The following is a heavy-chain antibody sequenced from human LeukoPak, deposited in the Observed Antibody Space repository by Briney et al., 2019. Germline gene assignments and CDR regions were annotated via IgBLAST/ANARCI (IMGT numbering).Heavy chain of an antibody. CDR3: ARGPPMYSYGSSDYHYDYFNY. V-gene: IGHV3-30*04. J-gene: IGHJ4*02. CDR1: GFTFSSYA. Sequence: VQPGGSLRLSCAASGFTFSSYAMHWVRQAPGKGLEWVSLILYDGSNKYYADSVKGRFTISIDNSKNTLYLQMNNLRAEDTALYYCARGPPMYSYGSSDYHYDYFNYWGQGTLVTVSS. D-gene: IGHD3-22*01. CDR2: ILYDGSNK.